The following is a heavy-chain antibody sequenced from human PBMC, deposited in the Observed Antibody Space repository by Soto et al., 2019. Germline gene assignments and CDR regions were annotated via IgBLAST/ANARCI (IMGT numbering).Heavy chain of an antibody. CDR1: GYTFTSYG. CDR2: ISAYNGNT. V-gene: IGHV1-18*01. CDR3: ARDHCSSTSCYYDY. D-gene: IGHD2-2*01. Sequence: ASVKVSCKASGYTFTSYGISWVRQAPGQGLEWMGWISAYNGNTNYAQKLQGRVTMTTDTSTSTAYMELRSLRSDDTAVYYCARDHCSSTSCYYDYWGQGTLVTVSS. J-gene: IGHJ4*02.